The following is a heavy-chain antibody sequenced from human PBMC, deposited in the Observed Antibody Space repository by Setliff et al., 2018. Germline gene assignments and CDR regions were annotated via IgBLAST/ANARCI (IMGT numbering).Heavy chain of an antibody. J-gene: IGHJ5*02. CDR3: ARGRRGNYDFWSGYSNWFDP. D-gene: IGHD3-3*01. CDR1: GYRLIEVS. CDR2: FDPEDGET. V-gene: IGHV1-24*01. Sequence: ASVKVSCKVSGYRLIEVSMHWVRQAPGKGLEWMGGFDPEDGETIYAQKSQGRVTMTEDTSTDTAYMELSSLRSEDTAVYYCARGRRGNYDFWSGYSNWFDPWGQGTLVTVPQ.